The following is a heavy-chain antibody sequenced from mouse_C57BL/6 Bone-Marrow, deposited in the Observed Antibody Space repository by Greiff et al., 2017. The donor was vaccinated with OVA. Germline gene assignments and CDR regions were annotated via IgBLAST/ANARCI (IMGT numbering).Heavy chain of an antibody. CDR2: IDPSDSET. D-gene: IGHD2-2*01. Sequence: QVQLQQPGAELVRPGSSVKLSCKASGYTFTSYWMHWVKQRPIQGLEWIGNIDPSDSETHYNQKFKDKATLTVDKSSSTAYMQLSSLTSEDSAVYYGARGYQFSHWYCDVWGTGTTVTVSS. V-gene: IGHV1-52*01. CDR3: ARGYQFSHWYCDV. J-gene: IGHJ1*03. CDR1: GYTFTSYW.